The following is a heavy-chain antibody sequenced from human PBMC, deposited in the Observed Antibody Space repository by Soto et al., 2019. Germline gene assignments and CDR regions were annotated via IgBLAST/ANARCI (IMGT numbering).Heavy chain of an antibody. Sequence: QVQLVQSGAEVKKPGASVKVSCKASGYTFTSYAMHWVRQAPGQMLEGMGCINAGNGDTKYSQKFQGRVTITRDTSASTAYMELSSLRSEDTAVYYCARGNVEATSRGWFDPWGQGTLVTVSS. V-gene: IGHV1-3*01. J-gene: IGHJ5*02. D-gene: IGHD1-26*01. CDR2: INAGNGDT. CDR1: GYTFTSYA. CDR3: ARGNVEATSRGWFDP.